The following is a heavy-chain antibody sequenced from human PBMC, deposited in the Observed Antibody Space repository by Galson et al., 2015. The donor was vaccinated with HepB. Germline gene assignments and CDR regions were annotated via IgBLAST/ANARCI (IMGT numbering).Heavy chain of an antibody. D-gene: IGHD3-16*01. CDR2: INGRGSTR. CDR3: VKEGSWFGGDWFDP. V-gene: IGHV3-23*01. CDR1: GLTFHHHA. J-gene: IGHJ5*02. Sequence: SLRLSCAGSGLTFHHHAMAWIRQAPGKGLEWVSGINGRGSTRSYSDAVKGRFSISRDNSKDTVFLQMDNLRAEDTAVYYCVKEGSWFGGDWFDPWGQGALVTVS.